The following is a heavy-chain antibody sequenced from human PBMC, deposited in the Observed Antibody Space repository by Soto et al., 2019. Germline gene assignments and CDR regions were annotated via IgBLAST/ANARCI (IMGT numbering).Heavy chain of an antibody. Sequence: QVQLQESGPGLVKPSQTLSLSCSISGGSITSANYYWTWIRLFPGKGLEWIGYIYSSGTTHYNPSLKSRATISLDTTNNQFSLEVKSATAADTAVYYSARMGLHLGELSPNLFDPWGQGSLVTVSS. D-gene: IGHD3-16*02. J-gene: IGHJ5*02. CDR2: IYSSGTT. V-gene: IGHV4-31*03. CDR1: GGSITSANYY. CDR3: ARMGLHLGELSPNLFDP.